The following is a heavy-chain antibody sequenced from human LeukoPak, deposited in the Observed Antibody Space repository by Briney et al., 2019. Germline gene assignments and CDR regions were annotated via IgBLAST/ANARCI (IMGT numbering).Heavy chain of an antibody. J-gene: IGHJ4*02. D-gene: IGHD2-2*01. Sequence: PGSSLRLSCAASGFTLSSYAMHWVRQAPGKGLEWVAVISYDGSKKYYADSVKGRFTVSRDNSKNTLYLQMNSLRAEDTAVYYCARAHYVVVPAAMSGGPDYWGQGTLVTVSS. CDR1: GFTLSSYA. V-gene: IGHV3-30-3*01. CDR2: ISYDGSKK. CDR3: ARAHYVVVPAAMSGGPDY.